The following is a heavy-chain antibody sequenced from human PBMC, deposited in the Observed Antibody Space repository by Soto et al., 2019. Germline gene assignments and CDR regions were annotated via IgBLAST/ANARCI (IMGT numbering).Heavy chain of an antibody. CDR3: TRGNGDYVRAY. CDR2: IRRKANKYAT. D-gene: IGHD4-17*01. J-gene: IGHJ4*02. Sequence: EVQLVESGGGLVQPGESLKLSCAASGFTFGGSAMHWVRQASGKGLEWAGRIRRKANKYATAYAASVKSTFTISRDDSKNTAYLQMNSLKSEDTAVYYCTRGNGDYVRAYWGQGTLVNVSS. CDR1: GFTFGGSA. V-gene: IGHV3-73*01.